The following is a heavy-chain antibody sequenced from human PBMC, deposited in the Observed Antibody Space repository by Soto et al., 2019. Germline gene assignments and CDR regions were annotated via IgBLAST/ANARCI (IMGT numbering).Heavy chain of an antibody. J-gene: IGHJ6*02. CDR1: GFTFSSYA. CDR3: ARSTDYVWGSYRSELGANGMDV. D-gene: IGHD3-16*02. CDR2: ISYDGSNK. Sequence: PGGSLRLSCAASGFTFSSYAMHWVRQAPGKGLEWVAVISYDGSNKYYADSVKGRFTISRDNSKNTLYLQMNSLRAEDTAVYYCARSTDYVWGSYRSELGANGMDVWGQGTTVTVSS. V-gene: IGHV3-30-3*01.